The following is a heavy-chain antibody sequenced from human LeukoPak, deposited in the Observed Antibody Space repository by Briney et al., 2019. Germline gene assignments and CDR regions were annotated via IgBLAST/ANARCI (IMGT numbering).Heavy chain of an antibody. Sequence: PGGSLRLSCAASEFTFNNYAMHWVRQAPGKGLEWVALISYDGSNKYYADSVKGRFTISRDNAKNSLYLQMNSLRAEDTAVYYCAREGSGWQRLGFDYWGQGTLVTVSS. V-gene: IGHV3-30*03. CDR1: EFTFNNYA. CDR2: ISYDGSNK. J-gene: IGHJ4*02. D-gene: IGHD6-19*01. CDR3: AREGSGWQRLGFDY.